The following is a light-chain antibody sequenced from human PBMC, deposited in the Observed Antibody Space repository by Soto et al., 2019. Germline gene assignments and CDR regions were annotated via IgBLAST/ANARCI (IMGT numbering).Light chain of an antibody. Sequence: VLTQSPVTLSLSPGERVTLSCGATQSVTTTSIAWYQHRPGLAPRLLVDGASRTATGIPDRFSGGGSHLIISRLEPEDFAVYCCQHYDRAPMWTFGQGTKVDIK. J-gene: IGKJ1*01. CDR3: QHYDRAPMWT. CDR1: QSVTTTS. CDR2: GAS. V-gene: IGKV3D-20*01.